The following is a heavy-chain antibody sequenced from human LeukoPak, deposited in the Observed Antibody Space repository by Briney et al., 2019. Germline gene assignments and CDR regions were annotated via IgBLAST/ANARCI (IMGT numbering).Heavy chain of an antibody. CDR1: GFTVSSNY. V-gene: IGHV3-66*02. CDR3: ARDFGNSYCSSTSCSDY. D-gene: IGHD2-2*01. J-gene: IGHJ4*02. Sequence: PGGSPRLSCAASGFTVSSNYMSWVRQAPGKGLEWVSVIYSGGSTYYADSVKGRFTISRDNSKNTLYLQMNSLRAEDTAVYYCARDFGNSYCSSTSCSDYWGQGTLVTVSS. CDR2: IYSGGST.